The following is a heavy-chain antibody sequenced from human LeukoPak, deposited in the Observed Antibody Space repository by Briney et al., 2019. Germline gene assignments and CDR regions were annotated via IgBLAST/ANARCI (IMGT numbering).Heavy chain of an antibody. CDR1: GGTFSSYA. V-gene: IGHV1-69*13. CDR2: IIPIFGTA. J-gene: IGHJ5*02. CDR3: ARGYSSGPSNWFDP. Sequence: SVKVSCTASGGTFSSYAISWVRQAPGQGLEWMGGIIPIFGTANYAQKFQGRVTITADESTSTAYMELSSLRSEDTAVYYCARGYSSGPSNWFDPWGQGTLVTVSS. D-gene: IGHD3-22*01.